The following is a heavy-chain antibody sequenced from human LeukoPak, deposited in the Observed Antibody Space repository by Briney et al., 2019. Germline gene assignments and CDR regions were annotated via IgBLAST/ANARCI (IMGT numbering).Heavy chain of an antibody. D-gene: IGHD5-12*01. CDR3: ARDLRGYSGYDYPGYYFDY. V-gene: IGHV3-21*01. Sequence: GGSLRLSCAASGFTFSSYSMNWVSQAPGKGLEWVSSISSSSSYIYYADSVKGRFTISRDNAKNSLYLQMNSLRAEDTAVYYCARDLRGYSGYDYPGYYFDYWGQGTLVTVSS. J-gene: IGHJ4*02. CDR2: ISSSSSYI. CDR1: GFTFSSYS.